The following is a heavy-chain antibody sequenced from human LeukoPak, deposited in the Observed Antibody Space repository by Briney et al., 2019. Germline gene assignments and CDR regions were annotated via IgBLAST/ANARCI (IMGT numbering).Heavy chain of an antibody. CDR2: MNPNSGNT. CDR3: ARASRRVRYGFPTYYFDY. CDR1: GYTFTSYD. J-gene: IGHJ4*02. D-gene: IGHD3-9*01. Sequence: GASVKVSCKASGYTFTSYDINWVRQATGQGLEWMGWMNPNSGNTGYAQKFQGRVTMTRNTSISTAYMELSSLRSEDTAVYYCARASRRVRYGFPTYYFDYWGQGTLVTVSS. V-gene: IGHV1-8*01.